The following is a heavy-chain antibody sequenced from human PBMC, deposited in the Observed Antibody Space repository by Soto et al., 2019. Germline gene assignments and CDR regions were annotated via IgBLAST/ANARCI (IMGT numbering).Heavy chain of an antibody. CDR3: ARDRVLSGWLYPYYYYGMDV. J-gene: IGHJ6*02. D-gene: IGHD3-16*02. V-gene: IGHV3-33*01. CDR1: GFTFSSYG. Sequence: GGSLRLSCAASGFTFSSYGMHWVRQAPGKGLEWVAVIWYDGSNKYYADSVKGRFTISRDNSKNTLYLQMNSLRAEDTAVYYCARDRVLSGWLYPYYYYGMDVWGQGTTVTVSS. CDR2: IWYDGSNK.